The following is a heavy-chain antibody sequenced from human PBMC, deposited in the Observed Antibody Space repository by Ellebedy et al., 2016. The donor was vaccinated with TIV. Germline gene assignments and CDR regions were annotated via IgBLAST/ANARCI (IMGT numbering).Heavy chain of an antibody. V-gene: IGHV3-48*04. CDR3: AKGRGGGSDTSAPRYYFDY. D-gene: IGHD3-22*01. CDR2: ISSRSTTI. Sequence: PGGSLRLSCAASGFTFSSYSMNWVRQAPGKGLEWVSYISSRSTTIDYADSVKGRFTISRDDAKNSLSLHMNSLRAEDTAVYYCAKGRGGGSDTSAPRYYFDYWGLGTLVTVSS. CDR1: GFTFSSYS. J-gene: IGHJ4*02.